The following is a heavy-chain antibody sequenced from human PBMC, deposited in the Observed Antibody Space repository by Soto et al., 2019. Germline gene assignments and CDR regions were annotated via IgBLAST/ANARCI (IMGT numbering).Heavy chain of an antibody. CDR3: AGDLAAGDH. V-gene: IGHV1-46*02. J-gene: IGHJ4*02. CDR2: INPARAST. Sequence: QVQLVQSGADVKKPGASVKVSCRTSGYTFKHYYIHWVRQAPGQGLEWLGIINPARASTNYAQEFQDRVTLTMDTSTTTVYMELSGLRAEGTAIFYCAGDLAAGDHWGQGTLVTVSS. CDR1: GYTFKHYY. D-gene: IGHD6-13*01.